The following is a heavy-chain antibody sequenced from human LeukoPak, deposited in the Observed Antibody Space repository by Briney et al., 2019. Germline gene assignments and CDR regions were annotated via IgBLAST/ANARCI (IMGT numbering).Heavy chain of an antibody. V-gene: IGHV4-30-4*01. CDR3: ARYAGRDFGSKTYYYTFDL. CDR2: IYHTGTT. D-gene: IGHD3-10*01. CDR1: RGSIRSSDDY. J-gene: IGHJ3*01. Sequence: SQTLSRTRPAFRGSIRSSDDYWTWIRQPPRKGLEWIGYIYHTGTTYFNPSLKSRVTISVNASKNQFSLNLSSVTAADTAVYCARYAGRDFGSKTYYYTFDLWGHGSRVAV.